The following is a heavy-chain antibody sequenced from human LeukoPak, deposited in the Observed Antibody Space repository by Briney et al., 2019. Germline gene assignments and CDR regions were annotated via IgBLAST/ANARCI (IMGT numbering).Heavy chain of an antibody. V-gene: IGHV4-34*01. CDR1: AFTFSSYS. D-gene: IGHD3-9*01. CDR3: ARMEEYYDILTGYYEWYYFDY. J-gene: IGHJ4*02. CDR2: INHSGST. Sequence: GSLRLSCAASAFTFSSYSMNWVRQAPGKGLEWIGEINHSGSTNYNPSLKSRVTISVDTSKNQFSLKLSSVTAADTAVYYCARMEEYYDILTGYYEWYYFDYWGQGTLVTVSS.